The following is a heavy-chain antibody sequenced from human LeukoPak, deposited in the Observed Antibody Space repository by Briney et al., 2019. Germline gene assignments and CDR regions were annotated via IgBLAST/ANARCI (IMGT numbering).Heavy chain of an antibody. CDR3: AKAAYGSYYYYTDV. CDR1: GFTFDDYA. V-gene: IGHV3-9*03. CDR2: ISWNSGSI. D-gene: IGHD3-10*01. Sequence: GGSLRLSCAASGFTFDDYAMHWVRQAPGKGLEWVSGISWNSGSIGYADSVKGRFTISRDNAKNSLYLQMNSLRAEDMALYYCAKAAYGSYYYYTDVWGKGTTVTVSS. J-gene: IGHJ6*03.